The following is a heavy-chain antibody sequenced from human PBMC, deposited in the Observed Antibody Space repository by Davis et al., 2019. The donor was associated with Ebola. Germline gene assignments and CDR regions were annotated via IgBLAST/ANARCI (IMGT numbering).Heavy chain of an antibody. V-gene: IGHV3-23*01. J-gene: IGHJ4*02. CDR3: ARIVPDWYDSSGYSRNGRFDF. Sequence: GESLKISCAASKFTFSRYAMSWVRQAPGKGPEWVSAISGTGGGTYYTDSVKGRFTISRDNSKNTLYLQMNSLRAEDTAVYYCARIVPDWYDSSGYSRNGRFDFWGQGTLVSVSS. CDR2: ISGTGGGT. CDR1: KFTFSRYA. D-gene: IGHD3-22*01.